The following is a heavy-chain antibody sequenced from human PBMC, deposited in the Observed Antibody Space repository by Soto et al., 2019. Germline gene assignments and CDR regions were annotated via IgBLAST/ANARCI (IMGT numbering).Heavy chain of an antibody. Sequence: SETLSLTCAVYGGSFSGYYWSWIRQPPGKGLEWIGEINHSGSTNYNPSLKSRVTISVDTSKNQFSLKLSSVTAADTAVYYCARGGEYMRPSNIAAAGTEDYYYGMDVWGQGTTVTVSS. V-gene: IGHV4-34*01. CDR1: GGSFSGYY. D-gene: IGHD6-13*01. CDR3: ARGGEYMRPSNIAAAGTEDYYYGMDV. J-gene: IGHJ6*02. CDR2: INHSGST.